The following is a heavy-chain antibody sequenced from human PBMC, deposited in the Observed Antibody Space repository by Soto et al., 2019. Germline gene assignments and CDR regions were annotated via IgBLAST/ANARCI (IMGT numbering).Heavy chain of an antibody. Sequence: GGSLRLSCAASGFTFSSYGMHWVRQTPGEGLEWVAVLGFDGGGRYYADSVKGRFTISRDNSKNTLDLQMDSLRVEDTAIYYCAREPVGPDYAMDVWGQGTTVTVSS. J-gene: IGHJ6*02. V-gene: IGHV3-33*01. CDR2: LGFDGGGR. CDR1: GFTFSSYG. D-gene: IGHD1-26*01. CDR3: AREPVGPDYAMDV.